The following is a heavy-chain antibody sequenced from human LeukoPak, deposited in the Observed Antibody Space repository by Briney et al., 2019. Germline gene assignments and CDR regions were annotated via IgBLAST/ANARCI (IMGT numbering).Heavy chain of an antibody. V-gene: IGHV3-30-3*01. CDR3: VKDWGVLPDYTADGFDI. Sequence: GRSLRLSCAASGFTFSTYAMNWVRQAPGQGLEWVALISYDGSNKYYADSVKGRFTASRDNSKSTLDLQMNSLRLEDTAVYYCVKDWGVLPDYTADGFDIWGPGTMVTVSS. D-gene: IGHD3-10*01. J-gene: IGHJ3*02. CDR1: GFTFSTYA. CDR2: ISYDGSNK.